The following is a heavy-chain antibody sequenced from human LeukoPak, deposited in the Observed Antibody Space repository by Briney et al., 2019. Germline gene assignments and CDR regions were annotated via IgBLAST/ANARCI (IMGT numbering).Heavy chain of an antibody. CDR2: INDDGREV. Sequence: PGGSLRLSCVASGFTFRTYWMNWFRRAPGKGLEWVGNINDDGREVNYVDSVRGRFIISRDNAKDSFYLQMNSLRVDDTAMYYCAIDRLSYDWSDYRFHYWGQGARVTVSS. V-gene: IGHV3-7*01. J-gene: IGHJ4*01. CDR3: AIDRLSYDWSDYRFHY. CDR1: GFTFRTYW. D-gene: IGHD3-22*01.